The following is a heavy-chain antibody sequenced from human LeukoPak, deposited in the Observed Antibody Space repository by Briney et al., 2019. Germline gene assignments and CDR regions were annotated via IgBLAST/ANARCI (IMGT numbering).Heavy chain of an antibody. CDR3: ASGNPNSDFDY. J-gene: IGHJ4*02. V-gene: IGHV4-34*01. D-gene: IGHD4-23*01. CDR1: GGSFSGYY. Sequence: PSETLSLTCAVYGGSFSGYYWSWIGQPPGKGLEWIGEINHSGSTNYNPSLKSRVTISVDTSKNQFSLKLSSVTAADTAVYYCASGNPNSDFDYWGQGTLVTVSS. CDR2: INHSGST.